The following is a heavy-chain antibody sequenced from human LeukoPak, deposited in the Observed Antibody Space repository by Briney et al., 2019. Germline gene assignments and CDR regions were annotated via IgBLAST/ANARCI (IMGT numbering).Heavy chain of an antibody. CDR3: ATAQRYYYDSSGRFDL. V-gene: IGHV1-24*01. J-gene: IGHJ2*01. D-gene: IGHD3-22*01. CDR2: FDPEDGET. CDR1: GYTLTELS. Sequence: ASVKVSCKVSGYTLTELSMHWVRQAPGKGLEWMGGFDPEDGETIYAQKFQGRVTMTEDTSTDTAYMELSSLRSEDTAVYYCATAQRYYYDSSGRFDLWGRGTLVTVSS.